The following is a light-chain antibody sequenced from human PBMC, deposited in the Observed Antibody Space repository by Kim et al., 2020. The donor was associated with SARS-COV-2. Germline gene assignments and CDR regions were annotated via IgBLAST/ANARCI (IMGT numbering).Light chain of an antibody. CDR1: SSDVCGYNY. Sequence: QSITISCTGTSSDVCGYNYVSWYQQHPGKAPKLMIYDVSSRPSGVSNRFSGSKSGNTASLTISGLQAEDEADYYCSSYTSSSTLYVFGTGTKVTVL. CDR3: SSYTSSSTLYV. CDR2: DVS. J-gene: IGLJ1*01. V-gene: IGLV2-14*03.